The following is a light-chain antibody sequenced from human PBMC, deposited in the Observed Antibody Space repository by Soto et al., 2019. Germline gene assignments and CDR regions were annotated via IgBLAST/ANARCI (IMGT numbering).Light chain of an antibody. Sequence: QSVMTQPVSASGSAGESITISCTGTSSDVGGYNYVSWYQQHPGKAPKFMIYDVSNRPSGVSNRFSGSKSGNTASLTISGLQAEDEADYYCSSYTTSNTRQIVFGTGTKVTVL. CDR1: SSDVGGYNY. V-gene: IGLV2-14*01. CDR3: SSYTTSNTRQIV. J-gene: IGLJ1*01. CDR2: DVS.